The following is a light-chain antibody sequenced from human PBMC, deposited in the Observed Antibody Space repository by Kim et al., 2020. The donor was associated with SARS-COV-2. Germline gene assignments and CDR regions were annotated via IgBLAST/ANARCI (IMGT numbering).Light chain of an antibody. CDR2: GAS. Sequence: DIQMTQSPSSVSASVGDRVTITCRASQGIRNWLARYQHKPGKAPKLLISGASNLQSGVPSRFSGSGSGTDFTFIISALQPEDFATYYCQQASSFPRTFGQGTKVDIK. V-gene: IGKV1-12*01. J-gene: IGKJ2*01. CDR1: QGIRNW. CDR3: QQASSFPRT.